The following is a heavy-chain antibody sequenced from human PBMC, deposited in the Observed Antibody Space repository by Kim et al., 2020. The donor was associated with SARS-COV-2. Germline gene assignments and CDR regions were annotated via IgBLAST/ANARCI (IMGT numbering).Heavy chain of an antibody. Sequence: SETLSLTCTVSGGSISSYYWSWIRQPPGKGLEWIGDIYYSGSTNYNPSLKSRVTISVDTSKNQFSLKLSSVTAADTAVYYCARSSSWPYYYYGMDVWGQGTTVTVSS. CDR2: IYYSGST. D-gene: IGHD6-13*01. CDR3: ARSSSWPYYYYGMDV. CDR1: GGSISSYY. J-gene: IGHJ6*02. V-gene: IGHV4-59*13.